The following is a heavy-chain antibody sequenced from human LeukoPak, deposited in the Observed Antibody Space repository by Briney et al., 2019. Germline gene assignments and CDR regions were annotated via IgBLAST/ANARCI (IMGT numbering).Heavy chain of an antibody. V-gene: IGHV3-48*03. CDR2: ISSGGSTI. CDR1: GFTFSSFE. Sequence: GGSLRLSCAASGFTFSSFEMKWVRQAPGKGLEWVSYISSGGSTIYYADSVKGRFTISRDNSKNTLYLQMNSLRAEDTAVYYCAILSVTRYFDYWGQGTLVTVSS. CDR3: AILSVTRYFDY. J-gene: IGHJ4*02. D-gene: IGHD4-11*01.